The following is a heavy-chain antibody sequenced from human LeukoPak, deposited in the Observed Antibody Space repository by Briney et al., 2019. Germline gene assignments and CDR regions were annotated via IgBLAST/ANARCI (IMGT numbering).Heavy chain of an antibody. CDR3: ARAQYHYDGSGYSLFDY. CDR2: TYYSGST. D-gene: IGHD3-22*01. J-gene: IGHJ4*02. Sequence: SETLSLTCTVSGGSISSYYWSWIRQPPGKGLEWIGYTYYSGSTNYNPSLKSRVTISVDTSKSQFSLKLSSVTAADTAVYYCARAQYHYDGSGYSLFDYWGQGTLVTVSS. V-gene: IGHV4-59*01. CDR1: GGSISSYY.